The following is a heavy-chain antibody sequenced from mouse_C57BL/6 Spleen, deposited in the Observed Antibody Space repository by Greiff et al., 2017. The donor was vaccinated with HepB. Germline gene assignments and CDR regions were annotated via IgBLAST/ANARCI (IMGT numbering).Heavy chain of an antibody. Sequence: QVQLKESGPGLVQPSQSLSITCTVSGFSLTSYGVHWVRQSPGKGLEWLGVIWSGGSTDYNAAFISRLSISKDNSKSQVFFKMNSLPADDTAIYYCARNYGSSFWYFDVWGTGTTVTVSS. D-gene: IGHD1-1*01. CDR3: ARNYGSSFWYFDV. V-gene: IGHV2-2*01. J-gene: IGHJ1*03. CDR2: IWSGGST. CDR1: GFSLTSYG.